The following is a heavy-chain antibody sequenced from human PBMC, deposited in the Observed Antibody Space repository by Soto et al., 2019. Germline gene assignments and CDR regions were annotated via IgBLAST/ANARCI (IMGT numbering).Heavy chain of an antibody. Sequence: PGGSLRLSCAASGFTFSSYSMNWVRQAPGKGLEWVSYISSSSSTIYYADSVKGRFTISRDNAKNSLYLQMNSLRAEDTAVYYCAILWRNDAFDIWGQGTMVTVSS. CDR3: AILWRNDAFDI. CDR2: ISSSSSTI. J-gene: IGHJ3*02. CDR1: GFTFSSYS. V-gene: IGHV3-48*01. D-gene: IGHD1-1*01.